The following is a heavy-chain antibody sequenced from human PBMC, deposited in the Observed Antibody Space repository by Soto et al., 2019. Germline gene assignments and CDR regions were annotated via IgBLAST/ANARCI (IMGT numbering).Heavy chain of an antibody. CDR3: ARELGGRLDY. J-gene: IGHJ4*02. V-gene: IGHV3-33*01. D-gene: IGHD2-15*01. Sequence: QVQLVESGGGVVQPGRSLRLSCAASGFTFSSYGMHWVRQAPGKGLEWVAVIWYDGSNKYYADSVKGRFTISRDNSKNPLYLQMNSLRAEDTAVYYCARELGGRLDYWGQGTLVTVSS. CDR1: GFTFSSYG. CDR2: IWYDGSNK.